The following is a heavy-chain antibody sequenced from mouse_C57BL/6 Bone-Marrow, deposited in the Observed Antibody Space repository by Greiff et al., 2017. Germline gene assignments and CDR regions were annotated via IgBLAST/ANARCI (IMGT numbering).Heavy chain of an antibody. V-gene: IGHV14-4*01. CDR3: TWTRVVDFYYFDY. J-gene: IGHJ2*01. Sequence: VHVKQSGAELVRPGASVKLSCTASGFNIKDDYMHWVKQRPEQGLEWIGWIDPEEGDTEYASKFQGKATITADTSCNTAYRQLSSRTSEDTAVYYCTWTRVVDFYYFDYWGQGTTLTVSS. D-gene: IGHD1-1*01. CDR1: GFNIKDDY. CDR2: IDPEEGDT.